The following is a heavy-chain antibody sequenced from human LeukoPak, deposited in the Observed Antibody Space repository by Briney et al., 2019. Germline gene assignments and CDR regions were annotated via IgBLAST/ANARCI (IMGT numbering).Heavy chain of an antibody. V-gene: IGHV4-59*01. Sequence: SETLSLTCAVSGGSISSYYWSWIRQPPGRGLEWIGSIHYSGSTSYNSSLKSRVTISIDTSKNQFSLKLSSVTLADTAVYYCARQVYSSSWSYYFEYWGQGILVTVSS. CDR1: GGSISSYY. J-gene: IGHJ4*02. D-gene: IGHD6-13*01. CDR3: ARQVYSSSWSYYFEY. CDR2: IHYSGST.